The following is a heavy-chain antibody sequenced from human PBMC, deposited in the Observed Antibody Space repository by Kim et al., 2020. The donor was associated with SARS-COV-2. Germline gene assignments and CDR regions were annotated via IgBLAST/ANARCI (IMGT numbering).Heavy chain of an antibody. CDR2: IWYDGSNK. J-gene: IGHJ5*02. Sequence: GGSLRLSCAASGFTFSSYGMHWVRQAPGKGLEWVAVIWYDGSNKYYADSVKGRFTISRDNSKNTLYLQMNSLRAEDTAVYYCARDPLRYCSSTSCYGGFDPWGQGTLVTVSS. CDR1: GFTFSSYG. V-gene: IGHV3-33*01. D-gene: IGHD2-2*01. CDR3: ARDPLRYCSSTSCYGGFDP.